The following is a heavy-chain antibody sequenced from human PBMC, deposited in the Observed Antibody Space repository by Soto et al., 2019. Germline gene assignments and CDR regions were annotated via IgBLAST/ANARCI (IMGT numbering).Heavy chain of an antibody. D-gene: IGHD3-9*01. V-gene: IGHV3-30*18. CDR2: ISYDGSNK. CDR1: GLPFSSYG. J-gene: IGHJ4*02. CDR3: AKDRRRIRYFDWLLQGWLFDY. Sequence: PGGSLRLSCAASGLPFSSYGMHWVRQAPGKGLEWVAVISYDGSNKYYADSVKGRFTISRDNSKNTLYLQMNSLRAEDTAVYYCAKDRRRIRYFDWLLQGWLFDYWGQGTLVTVSS.